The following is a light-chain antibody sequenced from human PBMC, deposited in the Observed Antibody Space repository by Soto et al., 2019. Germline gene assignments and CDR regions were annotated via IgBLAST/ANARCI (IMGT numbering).Light chain of an antibody. Sequence: QSALTQPPSASGSPGQSVTISCTGTSSDIGGFDYVSWYQQYPGKAPKLLIFDVFKRPPGIPNRFSGSKSGNTASLTVSGLRFDDEALYYCSSYARDDKAIFGGGTQLTV. CDR2: DVF. CDR3: SSYARDDKAI. J-gene: IGLJ2*01. V-gene: IGLV2-8*01. CDR1: SSDIGGFDY.